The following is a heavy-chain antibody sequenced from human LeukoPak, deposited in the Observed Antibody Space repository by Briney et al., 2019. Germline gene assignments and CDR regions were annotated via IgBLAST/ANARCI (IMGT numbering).Heavy chain of an antibody. CDR1: GGTFSSYA. CDR3: AGSYNTYYAQDY. D-gene: IGHD1-14*01. Sequence: SVKVSCKASGGTFSSYAISWVRQAPGQGLEWMGGIIPIFGTAKYAQKLQGRVTISADMSTGTAYMELSSLRSEDTAIYYCAGSYNTYYAQDYWGQGALVTVSS. V-gene: IGHV1-69*06. J-gene: IGHJ4*02. CDR2: IIPIFGTA.